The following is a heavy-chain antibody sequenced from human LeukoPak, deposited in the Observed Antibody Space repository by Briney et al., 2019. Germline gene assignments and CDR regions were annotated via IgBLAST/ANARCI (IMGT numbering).Heavy chain of an antibody. Sequence: SVKVSCKASGGTFSSYAISWVRQAPGHGLEWMGGIIPIFGRANYAQKFQGRVTITADESTSTAYMALSSLRSEDTAVYYCARGIGVLRYFQVDGMDIWGQGTTVTVSS. D-gene: IGHD3-9*01. J-gene: IGHJ6*02. CDR2: IIPIFGRA. CDR1: GGTFSSYA. CDR3: ARGIGVLRYFQVDGMDI. V-gene: IGHV1-69*13.